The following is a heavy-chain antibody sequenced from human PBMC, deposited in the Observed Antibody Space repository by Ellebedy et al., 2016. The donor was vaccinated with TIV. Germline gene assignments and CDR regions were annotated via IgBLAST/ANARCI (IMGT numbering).Heavy chain of an antibody. CDR3: ARSSAPYYFDY. V-gene: IGHV4-59*01. D-gene: IGHD6-19*01. CDR1: GGSISSYY. J-gene: IGHJ4*02. CDR2: IYYSGSI. Sequence: MPSETLSLTCTVSGGSISSYYWSWIRQPPGKALAWIGYIYYSGSINYNPSLKSRVTISVDTSKNRFSLKLSSVTAADTAVYYCARSSAPYYFDYWGQGTLVTVSS.